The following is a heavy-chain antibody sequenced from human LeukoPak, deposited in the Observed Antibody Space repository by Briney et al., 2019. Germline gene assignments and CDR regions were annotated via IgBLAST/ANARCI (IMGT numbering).Heavy chain of an antibody. CDR1: GFTFDDYA. CDR3: AKDQNLAFDY. V-gene: IGHV3-9*01. Sequence: SLRLSCAVSGFTFDDYAMHWVRQVPGKGLEWVSGINWNSDSIGYADSVKGRFTTSRDNAKNSLYLQMNSLRPEDTAMYYCAKDQNLAFDYWGQGTLVTVSS. D-gene: IGHD2/OR15-2a*01. CDR2: INWNSDSI. J-gene: IGHJ4*02.